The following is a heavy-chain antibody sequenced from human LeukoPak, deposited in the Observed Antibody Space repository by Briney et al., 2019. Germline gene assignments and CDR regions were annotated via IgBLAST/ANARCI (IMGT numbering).Heavy chain of an antibody. CDR3: ARDRGAARYFDY. J-gene: IGHJ4*02. Sequence: GGSLRLSCAASGFTFSSYGMHCVRQAPGKGLEWVAFIWYDGSNKYYADSVKGRFTISRDNSKNTLYLQMNSLRAEDTAVYHCARDRGAARYFDYWGQGTLVIVSS. D-gene: IGHD6-6*01. CDR2: IWYDGSNK. CDR1: GFTFSSYG. V-gene: IGHV3-33*01.